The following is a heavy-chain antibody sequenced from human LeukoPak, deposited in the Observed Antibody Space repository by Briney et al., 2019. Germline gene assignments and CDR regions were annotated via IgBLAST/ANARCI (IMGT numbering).Heavy chain of an antibody. J-gene: IGHJ5*02. V-gene: IGHV4-4*07. CDR3: ARVDTSMDWFDP. CDR2: VFSSGSS. Sequence: SETLSPTCSVSGGSITTYYWTWIRQPAGKGLEWIGRVFSSGSSNYNPSLRSRVTMSVDTSKKQFSLILNSVTAADTAVYYCARVDTSMDWFDPWGQGILVTVSS. D-gene: IGHD5-18*01. CDR1: GGSITTYY.